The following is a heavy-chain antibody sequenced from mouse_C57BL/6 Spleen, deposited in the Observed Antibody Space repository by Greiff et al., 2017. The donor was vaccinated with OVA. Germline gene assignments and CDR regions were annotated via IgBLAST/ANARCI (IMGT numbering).Heavy chain of an antibody. CDR2: IDPSDSEN. V-gene: IGHV1-52*01. J-gene: IGHJ2*01. Sequence: QVQLQQPGAELVRPGSSVKLSCKASGYTFTSYWMHWVKQRPIQGLEWIGNIDPSDSENHYNQKFKDKATLTVDKSSSTAYMQLSRLTSEDSAVYYCARSEGYYGSSAYFDCWGQGTTLTVSS. CDR3: ARSEGYYGSSAYFDC. D-gene: IGHD1-1*01. CDR1: GYTFTSYW.